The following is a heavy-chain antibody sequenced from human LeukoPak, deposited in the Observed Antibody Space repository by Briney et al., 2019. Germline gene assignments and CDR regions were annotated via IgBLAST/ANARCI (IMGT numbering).Heavy chain of an antibody. Sequence: ASVKVSCKASGYTFTGYYMHWVRQAPGQGLEWMGRINPNSGDTNYAQKFQGRVTMTRDTSIRTAYMEVSRLRSDDTAVYFCARGDYHSSPPYGDAFDIWGQGTMVTVSS. CDR2: INPNSGDT. V-gene: IGHV1-2*06. CDR3: ARGDYHSSPPYGDAFDI. D-gene: IGHD3-22*01. J-gene: IGHJ3*02. CDR1: GYTFTGYY.